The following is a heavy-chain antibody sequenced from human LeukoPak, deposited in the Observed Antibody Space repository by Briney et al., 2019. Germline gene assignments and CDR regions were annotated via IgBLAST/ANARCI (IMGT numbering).Heavy chain of an antibody. J-gene: IGHJ4*02. CDR1: GFTFSSYS. D-gene: IGHD3-22*01. CDR2: ISSSSSYI. V-gene: IGHV3-21*01. CDR3: ARDLDYYDSSGYHCFDY. Sequence: PGGSLRLSCAASGFTFSSYSMNWVRQAPGKGLEWVSSISSSSSYIYYADSVKGRFTISRDNAKNSLYLQMNSLRAEDTAVYYCARDLDYYDSSGYHCFDYWGQGTLVTVSS.